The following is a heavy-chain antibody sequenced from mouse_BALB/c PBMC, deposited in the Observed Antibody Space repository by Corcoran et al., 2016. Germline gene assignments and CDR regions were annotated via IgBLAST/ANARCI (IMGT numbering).Heavy chain of an antibody. Sequence: EVQLQQSGPVLVKPGASVKMSCKASGYTFSRYVMHWLKQKPGQGLEWIGYINPNNDGTKYNEKFKGKATLTSDKSSSTAYMELSSLTSEDSAVYYCAREGMITFAYWGQGTLVTVSA. CDR2: INPNNDGT. CDR3: AREGMITFAY. V-gene: IGHV1S136*01. CDR1: GYTFSRYV. D-gene: IGHD2-4*01. J-gene: IGHJ3*01.